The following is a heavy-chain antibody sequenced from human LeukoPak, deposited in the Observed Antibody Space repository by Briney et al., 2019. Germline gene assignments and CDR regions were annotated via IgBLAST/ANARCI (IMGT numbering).Heavy chain of an antibody. J-gene: IGHJ6*03. CDR3: AKISASAAGDYYYYMDV. Sequence: GGSLRLSCAASGFIFSNYGMHWVRQAPGKGLEWVAFILYDGGNKCYADSVKGRFTISRDNSNNTVYLQMNSLRAEDTAVYYCAKISASAAGDYYYYMDVWGRGTTVTVSS. V-gene: IGHV3-30*02. D-gene: IGHD6-13*01. CDR1: GFIFSNYG. CDR2: ILYDGGNK.